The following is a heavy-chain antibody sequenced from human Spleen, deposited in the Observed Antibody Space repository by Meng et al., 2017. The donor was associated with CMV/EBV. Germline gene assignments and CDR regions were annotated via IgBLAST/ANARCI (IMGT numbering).Heavy chain of an antibody. CDR2: LLFTGST. V-gene: IGHV4-31*02. J-gene: IGHJ2*01. D-gene: IGHD3-9*01. Sequence: WGANQRGGYRWGWDRQEPRKGLEWVGVLLFTGSTHHNPSLQGRVTISVDTSKNQFSLRLSSVTAADTAVYYCAREGAGYSSTWFFDLWGRGTLVTVSS. CDR3: AREGAGYSSTWFFDL. CDR1: WGANQRGGYR.